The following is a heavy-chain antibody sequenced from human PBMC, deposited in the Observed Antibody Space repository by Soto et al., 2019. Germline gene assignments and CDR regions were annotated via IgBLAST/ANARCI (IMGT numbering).Heavy chain of an antibody. CDR2: IYHSGST. J-gene: IGHJ4*02. CDR1: GGSIGSSNW. V-gene: IGHV4-4*02. CDR3: ASRYSSGWYGGFAY. Sequence: SETLSVTCAVSGGSIGSSNWWSWVRQPPGKGLEWIGEIYHSGSTNYNPSLKSRVTISVDKSKNQFSLKLSSVTAADTAVYYCASRYSSGWYGGFAYWGQGTLVTGSS. D-gene: IGHD6-19*01.